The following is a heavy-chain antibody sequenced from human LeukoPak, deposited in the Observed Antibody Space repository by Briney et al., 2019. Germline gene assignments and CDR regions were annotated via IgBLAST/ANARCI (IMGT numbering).Heavy chain of an antibody. D-gene: IGHD3-10*01. Sequence: GGSLRLSCAASGFTFSSYSMNWVRQAPGKGLEGVSSISSSSRYIYYAGSVKGRFTISRDNAKNSLYLQMNSLRAEDTAVYYCARDFHSYGSGSYYLDYWGQGTLVTVSS. J-gene: IGHJ4*02. CDR1: GFTFSSYS. CDR2: ISSSSRYI. V-gene: IGHV3-21*01. CDR3: ARDFHSYGSGSYYLDY.